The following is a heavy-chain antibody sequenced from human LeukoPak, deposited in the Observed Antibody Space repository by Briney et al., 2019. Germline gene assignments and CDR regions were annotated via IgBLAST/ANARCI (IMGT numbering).Heavy chain of an antibody. CDR1: RFTFSSYA. CDR2: ISGSGGST. D-gene: IGHD1-26*01. J-gene: IGHJ4*02. Sequence: PGGSLRLSCAASRFTFSSYAMNWVRQAPGKGLEWVSVISGSGGSTYYADSVKGRFTISRDNSKNTLCLQMNSLRAEDTAVYYCAKDLVGATGGIDYWGQGTLVTVSS. CDR3: AKDLVGATGGIDY. V-gene: IGHV3-23*01.